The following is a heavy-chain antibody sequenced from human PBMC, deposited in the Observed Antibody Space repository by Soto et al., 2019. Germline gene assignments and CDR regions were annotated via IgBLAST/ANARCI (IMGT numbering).Heavy chain of an antibody. Sequence: SETLSLTCTVSGGSIGSGGYYWSWIRQHPGKGLEWIGYIYYSGSTYYNPSLKSRVTISVDTSKNQFSLKLSSVTAADTAVYSYARLLPRRVVVTAAVYNYYYYYMDVWGKGTTVTVSS. CDR2: IYYSGST. CDR1: GGSIGSGGYY. D-gene: IGHD2-2*01. J-gene: IGHJ6*03. V-gene: IGHV4-31*03. CDR3: ARLLPRRVVVTAAVYNYYYYYMDV.